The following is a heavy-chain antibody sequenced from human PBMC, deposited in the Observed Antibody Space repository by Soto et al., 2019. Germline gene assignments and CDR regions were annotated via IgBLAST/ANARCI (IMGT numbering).Heavy chain of an antibody. CDR1: GFSINTGGVG. Sequence: ITLKASGPTLVKPTQTLTLTCTFSGFSINTGGVGVGWVRQPQGKAMEWLALIYWDDDERYRPSLRSSLNSPMDTTNNKVAITMNKMEPDETATYTCVRYWRNYGGGYYYGLDGWGQGATGTVSS. D-gene: IGHD3-10*01. J-gene: IGHJ6*01. CDR3: VRYWRNYGGGYYYGLDG. V-gene: IGHV2-5*02. CDR2: IYWDDDE.